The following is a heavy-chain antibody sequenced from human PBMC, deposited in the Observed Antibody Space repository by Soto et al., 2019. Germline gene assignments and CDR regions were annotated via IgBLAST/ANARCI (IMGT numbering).Heavy chain of an antibody. V-gene: IGHV3-74*01. CDR1: GFTFDSHW. CDR2: IKTDGYAA. CDR3: VRESGVAADC. J-gene: IGHJ4*02. Sequence: ESGGVLVQPGGSLRLSCVDSGFTFDSHWMHWVRQAPGEGLVWVSRIKTDGYAAAYADSVKDRFTISRDNTKNTVYPQMNSLRAEDTAVYFCVRESGVAADCWGQGTLVTVSS. D-gene: IGHD6-19*01.